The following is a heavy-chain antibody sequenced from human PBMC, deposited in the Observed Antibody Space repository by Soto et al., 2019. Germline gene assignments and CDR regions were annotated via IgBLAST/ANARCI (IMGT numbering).Heavy chain of an antibody. D-gene: IGHD3-16*01. Sequence: GGSLRLSCAASGFTFSNAWMSWVRQAPGKGLEWVGRIKSKTDSGTTDYVAPVRGRFTISRDDSKNTLYVQMNSLKTEDTAVYYCTTDLATLTTFNFDSWGQGALVTVSS. CDR1: GFTFSNAW. J-gene: IGHJ4*02. V-gene: IGHV3-15*01. CDR3: TTDLATLTTFNFDS. CDR2: IKSKTDSGTT.